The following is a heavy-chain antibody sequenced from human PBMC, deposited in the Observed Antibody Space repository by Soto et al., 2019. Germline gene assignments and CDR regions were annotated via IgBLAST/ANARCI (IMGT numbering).Heavy chain of an antibody. Sequence: PSKNMSLSCTVSGGSISSYYWSWIRQPPGKGLEWIGYIYYSGSTNYNPSLKSRVTISVDTSKNQFSLKLSSVTAAHTAVYYCAREEAHDDFWMGYSISYADMDVWGKGATVT. CDR3: AREEAHDDFWMGYSISYADMDV. D-gene: IGHD3-3*01. CDR1: GGSISSYY. J-gene: IGHJ6*04. V-gene: IGHV4-59*01. CDR2: IYYSGST.